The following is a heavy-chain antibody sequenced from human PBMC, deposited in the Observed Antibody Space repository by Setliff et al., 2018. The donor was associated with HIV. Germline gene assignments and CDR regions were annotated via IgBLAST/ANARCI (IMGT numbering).Heavy chain of an antibody. CDR1: GFTFSSYE. Sequence: LRLSCAASGFTFSSYEMNWVRQAPGKGLEWLSYISSSGSTIYYADSVKGRFTVSRDNAKNSLYLQMNSLRAEDTAVYYCAKDRSGSYSFARDWGQGTLVTVS. V-gene: IGHV3-48*03. CDR2: ISSSGSTI. J-gene: IGHJ4*02. D-gene: IGHD1-26*01. CDR3: AKDRSGSYSFARD.